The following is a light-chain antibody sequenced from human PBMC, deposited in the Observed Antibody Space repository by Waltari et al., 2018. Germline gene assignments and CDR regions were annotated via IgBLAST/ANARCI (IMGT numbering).Light chain of an antibody. V-gene: IGKV3-15*01. CDR3: QQYIDWPLT. J-gene: IGKJ4*01. CDR2: RSS. Sequence: EIVMTQSPATLSVSPGERVTLSCRASQSGISSLAWYQQKPGQAPKVLSYRSSTRATGIPARFSGSGSGTEFTLTISSLQSEDFAVYYCQQYIDWPLTFGGGTKVEIK. CDR1: QSGISS.